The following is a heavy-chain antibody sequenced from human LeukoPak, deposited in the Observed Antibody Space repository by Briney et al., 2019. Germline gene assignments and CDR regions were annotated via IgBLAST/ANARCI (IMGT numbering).Heavy chain of an antibody. CDR2: IGGRSGFQT. J-gene: IGHJ4*02. CDR3: SRNAAGY. CDR1: GFAFSNCG. Sequence: GGSLRLSCAASGFAFSNCGMAWVRQAPGRGLEWVSSIGGRSGFQTYYADSVKGRFTISRDNSKNTLYLQMNSLRVEDTAVYYCSRNAAGYWGQGTLVTVSS. V-gene: IGHV3-23*01. D-gene: IGHD1-14*01.